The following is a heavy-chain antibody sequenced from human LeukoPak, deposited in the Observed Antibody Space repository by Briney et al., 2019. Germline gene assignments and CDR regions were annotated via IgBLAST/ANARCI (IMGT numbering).Heavy chain of an antibody. D-gene: IGHD4-23*01. Sequence: PGGSLRLSCAASGFTVSSLAMHWVRQAPGKGLEWVSSSGTRSGTKYYADSVKGRFTISRDSAMNSVSLQINSLRAEDTAVYYCAQGHYVGNSEFLDNWGQGSLVIVSS. CDR2: SGTRSGTK. CDR1: GFTVSSLA. J-gene: IGHJ4*02. CDR3: AQGHYVGNSEFLDN. V-gene: IGHV3-21*01.